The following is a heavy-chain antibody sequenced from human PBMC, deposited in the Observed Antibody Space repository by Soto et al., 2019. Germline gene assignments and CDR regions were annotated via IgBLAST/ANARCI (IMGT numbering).Heavy chain of an antibody. CDR1: GGSFSGYY. CDR3: VRSNYDYYFDY. Sequence: SETLSLTCAVYGGSFSGYYWSWIRQPPGKGLEWIGEINHSGSTNYNPSLKSRVTISVDTSKNQFSLWLSSVTAADTAVYYCVRSNYDYYFDYWGQRTLVTVSS. J-gene: IGHJ4*02. V-gene: IGHV4-34*01. CDR2: INHSGST. D-gene: IGHD3-3*01.